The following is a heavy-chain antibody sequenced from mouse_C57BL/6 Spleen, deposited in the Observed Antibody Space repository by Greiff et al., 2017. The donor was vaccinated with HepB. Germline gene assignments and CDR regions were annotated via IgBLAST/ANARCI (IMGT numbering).Heavy chain of an antibody. Sequence: DVHLVESGGGLVQPGGSLKLSCAASGFTFSDYGMAWVRQAPRKGPEWVAFISNLAYSIYYADTVTGRFTISRENAKNTLYLEMSSLRSEDTAMYYCARREDYDYDDGFAYWGQGTLVTVSA. D-gene: IGHD2-4*01. V-gene: IGHV5-15*01. J-gene: IGHJ3*01. CDR3: ARREDYDYDDGFAY. CDR1: GFTFSDYG. CDR2: ISNLAYSI.